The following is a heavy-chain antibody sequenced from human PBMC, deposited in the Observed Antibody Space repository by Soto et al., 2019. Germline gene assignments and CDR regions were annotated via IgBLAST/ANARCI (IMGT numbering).Heavy chain of an antibody. CDR2: IYYSGST. V-gene: IGHV4-39*01. CDR1: GVSISSSSYY. CDR3: ARQDLSGYSYGSRKYDY. J-gene: IGHJ4*02. D-gene: IGHD5-18*01. Sequence: PSETLSLTCTVSGVSISSSSYYWGWIRQPPGKGLEWIGSIYYSGSTYYNPSLKSRVTISVDTSKNQFSLKLSSVTAADTAVYYCARQDLSGYSYGSRKYDYWGQGTLVTVSS.